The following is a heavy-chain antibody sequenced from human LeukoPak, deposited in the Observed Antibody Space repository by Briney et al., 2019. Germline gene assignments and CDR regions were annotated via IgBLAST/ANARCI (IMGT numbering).Heavy chain of an antibody. D-gene: IGHD3-10*01. V-gene: IGHV3-48*03. CDR1: GFTFSSYE. Sequence: PGGSLRLSCAASGFTFSSYEMNWVRQAPGQGLEWVSYISSSGSTIYYADSVKGRFTISRDNPKNSLYLQMNSRRAEDTAVYYCARYGSGSRSPLAYWGQGTLVTVSS. CDR2: ISSSGSTI. J-gene: IGHJ4*02. CDR3: ARYGSGSRSPLAY.